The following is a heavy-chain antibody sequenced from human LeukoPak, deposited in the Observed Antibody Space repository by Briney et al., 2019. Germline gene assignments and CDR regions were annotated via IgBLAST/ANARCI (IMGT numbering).Heavy chain of an antibody. V-gene: IGHV4-34*01. J-gene: IGHJ6*03. D-gene: IGHD3-3*01. CDR3: ARGGYDFWSGYYGLYYYYYYMDV. CDR2: INHSGST. CDR1: GGSFSGYY. Sequence: PSETLSLTCAVYGGSFSGYYWSWIRQPPGKGLEWIGEINHSGSTNYNPSLKSRVTISVDTSKNQFSLKLSSVTAADTAVYYCARGGYDFWSGYYGLYYYYYYMDVWGKGTTVTVSS.